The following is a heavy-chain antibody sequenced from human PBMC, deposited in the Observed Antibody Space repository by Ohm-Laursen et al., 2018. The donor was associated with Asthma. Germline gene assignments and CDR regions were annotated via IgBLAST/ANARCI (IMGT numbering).Heavy chain of an antibody. CDR3: VRDVVDRFDF. Sequence: ASVKVSCKASGYSLSSNAISWVRQAPGQRPEWMGWIYIRYTNYAPKFRDRITLSTDTSTNTAYMDLRSLRSDDTAVYYCVRDVVDRFDFWGQGSLAIVSS. V-gene: IGHV1-18*04. J-gene: IGHJ4*02. CDR1: GYSLSSNA. CDR2: IYIRYT. D-gene: IGHD2-21*01.